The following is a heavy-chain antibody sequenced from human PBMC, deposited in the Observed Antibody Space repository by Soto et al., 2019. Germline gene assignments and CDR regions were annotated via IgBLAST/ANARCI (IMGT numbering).Heavy chain of an antibody. CDR3: AKDLGGSGYYFTSQYYYYGMDV. Sequence: PSETLRLSCAASGFTFSSYAMSWVRQAPGKGLEWVSAISGSGGSTYYADSVKGRFTISRDNSKNTLYLQMNSLRAEDTAVYYCAKDLGGSGYYFTSQYYYYGMDVWGQGTTVTVSS. J-gene: IGHJ6*02. V-gene: IGHV3-23*01. CDR1: GFTFSSYA. D-gene: IGHD3-22*01. CDR2: ISGSGGST.